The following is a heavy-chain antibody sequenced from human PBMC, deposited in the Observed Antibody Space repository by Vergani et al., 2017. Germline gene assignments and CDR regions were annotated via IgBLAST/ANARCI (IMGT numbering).Heavy chain of an antibody. Sequence: QVQLQQWGAGLLKPSETLSLTCAVYGGSFSGYYWSWIRQPPGKGLEWIGEINHSGSTNYNPSLRSRVTISVDTSKNQFSLKLSSVTAADTAVYYCARVRTGLVATVTTLDDWGQGTLVTVSS. CDR3: ARVRTGLVATVTTLDD. J-gene: IGHJ4*02. V-gene: IGHV4-34*01. CDR1: GGSFSGYY. CDR2: INHSGST. D-gene: IGHD4-17*01.